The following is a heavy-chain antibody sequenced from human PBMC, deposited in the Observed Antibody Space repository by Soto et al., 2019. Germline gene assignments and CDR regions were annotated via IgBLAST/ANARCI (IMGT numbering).Heavy chain of an antibody. CDR2: IIPILGIA. CDR3: ARDDSYYDSSGYYLDY. J-gene: IGHJ4*02. D-gene: IGHD3-22*01. CDR1: GGTFSSYT. V-gene: IGHV1-69*04. Sequence: SVKVSCKASGGTFSSYTISWVRQAPGQGLEWMGRIIPILGIANYAQKFQGRVTITADKSTSTAYMELSSLRSEDTAVYYCARDDSYYDSSGYYLDYWGQGTLVTVSS.